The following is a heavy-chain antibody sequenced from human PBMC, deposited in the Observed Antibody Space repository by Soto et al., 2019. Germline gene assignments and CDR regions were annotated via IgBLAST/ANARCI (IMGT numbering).Heavy chain of an antibody. CDR2: IYWNDDK. CDR3: AHRQSDYYDSSCYYPPDAFDI. V-gene: IGHV2-5*01. CDR1: GFSLSTSGVG. Sequence: QITLKESGPTLVKPTQTLTLTCTFSGFSLSTSGVGVGWIRQPPGKALEWLALIYWNDDKRYSPSLKSRLTITKHTSKNQVVLTMTNMDPVDTATYYCAHRQSDYYDSSCYYPPDAFDIWGQGTMVTVSS. J-gene: IGHJ3*02. D-gene: IGHD3-22*01.